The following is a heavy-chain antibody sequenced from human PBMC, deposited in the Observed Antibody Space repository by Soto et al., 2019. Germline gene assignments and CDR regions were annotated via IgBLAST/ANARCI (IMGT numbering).Heavy chain of an antibody. CDR1: GDSMSGFY. V-gene: IGHV4-59*07. J-gene: IGHJ4*02. CDR2: INYVGRT. D-gene: IGHD3-10*01. Sequence: SGTLSLTCTVYGDSMSGFYWSWIRQTPGKGLEWIGYINYVGRTSYYSPSLQSRVTISLDSSKNQFSLILSSVTAADTAVYFCARFRRNYFDYWGKGTQVPVSP. CDR3: ARFRRNYFDY.